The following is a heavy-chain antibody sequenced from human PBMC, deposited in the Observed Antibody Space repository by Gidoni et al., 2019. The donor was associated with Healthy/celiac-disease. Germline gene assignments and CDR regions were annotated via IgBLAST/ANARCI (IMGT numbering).Heavy chain of an antibody. V-gene: IGHV3-33*01. CDR2: ICYDGSNK. CDR1: GFNFSSYG. CDR3: AREDCSSTSCVLIN. Sequence: QVQLVESGGGVVQPGRALRPPCAAAGFNFSSYGMHWVRQAPGKGLEWVAVICYDGSNKYYADSVKGRFTISRDNSKNTLYLQMNSLRAEDTAVYYCAREDCSSTSCVLINWGQGTMVTVSS. J-gene: IGHJ3*01. D-gene: IGHD2-2*01.